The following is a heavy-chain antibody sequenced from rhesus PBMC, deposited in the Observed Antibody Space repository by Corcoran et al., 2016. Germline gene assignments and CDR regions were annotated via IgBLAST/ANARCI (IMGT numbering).Heavy chain of an antibody. CDR2: SSGSSGST. CDR3: ARRKVLFDY. CDR1: GGSVSSSNW. J-gene: IGHJ4*01. Sequence: QVQLQESGPGLVKPSETLSLTCAVSGGSVSSSNWWSWIRQPPGKGLEVIGYSSGSSGSTYYNPSLKSRVTISTDTSKNQFSLKLSSVTAADTAVYYCARRKVLFDYWGQGVLVTVSS. V-gene: IGHV4-65*01.